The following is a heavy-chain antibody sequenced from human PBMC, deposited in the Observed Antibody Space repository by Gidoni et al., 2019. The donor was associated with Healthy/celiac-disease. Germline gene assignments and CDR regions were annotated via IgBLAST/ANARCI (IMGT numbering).Heavy chain of an antibody. J-gene: IGHJ6*02. D-gene: IGHD3-10*01. CDR3: ARPTVRGTLVFNYGMDV. CDR2: ISAYNGIT. CDR1: GYTFTSYG. Sequence: QVQLVQSGAEVKKPGASVKVSCKASGYTFTSYGISWVRQAPGQGLEWMGWISAYNGITNYAQKLQGRVTMTTDTSTSTAYMELRSLRSDDTAVYYCARPTVRGTLVFNYGMDVWGQGTTVTVSS. V-gene: IGHV1-18*01.